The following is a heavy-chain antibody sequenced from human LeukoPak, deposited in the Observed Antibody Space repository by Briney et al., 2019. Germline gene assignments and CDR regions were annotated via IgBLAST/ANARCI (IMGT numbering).Heavy chain of an antibody. CDR1: GFTFSDYG. D-gene: IGHD6-19*01. CDR2: IKQDGSEK. CDR3: ASKQWLVSDFDY. V-gene: IGHV3-7*01. J-gene: IGHJ4*02. Sequence: GGSLRLSCAASGFTFSDYGMNWVRQAPGKGLEWVANIKQDGSEKYYVDSVKGRFTISRDNAKNSLYLQMNSLRAEDTAVYYCASKQWLVSDFDYWGQGTLVTVSS.